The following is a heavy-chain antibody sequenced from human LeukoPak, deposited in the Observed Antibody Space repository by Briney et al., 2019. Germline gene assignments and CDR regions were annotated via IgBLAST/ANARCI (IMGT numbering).Heavy chain of an antibody. V-gene: IGHV3-23*01. CDR2: MSGSGGST. D-gene: IGHD3-10*01. Sequence: GGSLRLSCAASGLTFSSYAMSWVRQAPGKGLEWVSAMSGSGGSTYYADSVKGRFTISRDNSKNTLYLQMNSLRAEDTAVYYCAKDLMDQGAIITPLFDYWGQGTLVTVSS. CDR1: GLTFSSYA. J-gene: IGHJ4*02. CDR3: AKDLMDQGAIITPLFDY.